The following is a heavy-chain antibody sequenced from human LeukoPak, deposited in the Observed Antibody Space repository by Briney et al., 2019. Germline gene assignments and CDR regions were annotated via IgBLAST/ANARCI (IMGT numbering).Heavy chain of an antibody. D-gene: IGHD5-24*01. V-gene: IGHV3-30*02. Sequence: GGSLRLSCAASGFTFSAYGMQWVRQAPGKGLEWVAFVRYDGNDKYYADSVKGRFTISRDNSKNTVYLQMNSLRAEDTAIYFCARVPPPFTMYYMDVWGKGTPVIVSS. CDR3: ARVPPPFTMYYMDV. J-gene: IGHJ6*03. CDR2: VRYDGNDK. CDR1: GFTFSAYG.